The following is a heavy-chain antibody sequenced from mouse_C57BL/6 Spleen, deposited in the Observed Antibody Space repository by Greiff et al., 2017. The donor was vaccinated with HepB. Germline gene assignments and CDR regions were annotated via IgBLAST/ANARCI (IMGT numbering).Heavy chain of an antibody. D-gene: IGHD2-5*01. CDR3: ASSYSNYERTFAY. V-gene: IGHV7-3*01. CDR2: IRNKANGYTT. CDR1: GFTFTDYY. J-gene: IGHJ3*01. Sequence: EVQLVESGGGLVQPGGSLSLSCAASGFTFTDYYMSWVRQPPGKALEWLGFIRNKANGYTTEYSASVKGRFTISRDNSQSILYLQMNALRAEDSATYYCASSYSNYERTFAYWGQGTLVTVSA.